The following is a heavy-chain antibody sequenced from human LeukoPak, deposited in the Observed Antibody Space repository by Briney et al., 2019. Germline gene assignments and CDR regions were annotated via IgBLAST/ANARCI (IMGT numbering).Heavy chain of an antibody. CDR1: GGSISSYY. V-gene: IGHV4-59*08. CDR2: IYYSGST. CDR3: ARSDYGDESWFDP. D-gene: IGHD4-17*01. J-gene: IGHJ5*02. Sequence: PSETLSLTCTVSGGSISSYYWSWIRQPPGKGLEWIGYIYYSGSTNYNPSLKSRVTISVDTSKNQFSLKLSSVTAADTAVYYCARSDYGDESWFDPWGQGTLVTVSS.